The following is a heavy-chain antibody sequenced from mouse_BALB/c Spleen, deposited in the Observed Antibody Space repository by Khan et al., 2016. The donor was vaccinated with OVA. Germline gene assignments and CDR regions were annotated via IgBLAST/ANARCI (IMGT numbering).Heavy chain of an antibody. CDR1: GDSITSGSG. J-gene: IGHJ2*01. CDR2: ISYSGST. V-gene: IGHV3-2*02. CDR3: ARKDRFEY. Sequence: VQLQESGPGLVKPSQSLSLTCTVTGDSITSGSGWYGLRQFGGNEVDLRGNISYSGSTNYNSPPKRRTSTTRATSKHQFFLQFTAVTTEDTAPYYCARKDRFEYWGQGTTVTVSS. D-gene: IGHD2-14*01.